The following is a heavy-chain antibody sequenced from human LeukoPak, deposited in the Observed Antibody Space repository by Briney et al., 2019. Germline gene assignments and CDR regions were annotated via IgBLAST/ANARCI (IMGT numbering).Heavy chain of an antibody. CDR1: GGTFSSYA. Sequence: SVKVSCKASGGTFSSYAISWVRQAPGQGLEWMGRIIPIFGTANYAQKFQGRVTITTDESTSTAYMELSSLRSEDTAVYYCARDRRDGYTSLDYWGQGTLVTVSS. V-gene: IGHV1-69*05. J-gene: IGHJ4*02. CDR3: ARDRRDGYTSLDY. D-gene: IGHD5-24*01. CDR2: IIPIFGTA.